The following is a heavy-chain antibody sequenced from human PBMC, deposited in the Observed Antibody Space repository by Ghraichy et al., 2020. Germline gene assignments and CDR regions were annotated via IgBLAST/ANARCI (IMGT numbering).Heavy chain of an antibody. V-gene: IGHV4-34*01. CDR1: GGSFSGYY. CDR2: INHSGST. Sequence: SETLSLTCAVYGGSFSGYYWSWIRQPPGKGLEWIGEINHSGSTNYNPSLKSRVTISVDTSKNQFSLKLSSVTAADTAVYYCVRQQLPNWFDPWGQGTLVTVSS. J-gene: IGHJ5*02. D-gene: IGHD6-13*01. CDR3: VRQQLPNWFDP.